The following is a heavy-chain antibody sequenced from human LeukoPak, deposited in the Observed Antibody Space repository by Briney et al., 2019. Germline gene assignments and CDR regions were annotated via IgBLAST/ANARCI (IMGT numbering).Heavy chain of an antibody. Sequence: ASVKVSCKASGGTFSSYAISWVRQAPGQGLEWMGRIIPILGIANYAQKFQGRVTITADKSTSTAYMELSSLRSEDAAVYYCARGGSWVVVTALNWFDPWGQGTLVTVSS. CDR1: GGTFSSYA. V-gene: IGHV1-69*04. CDR3: ARGGSWVVVTALNWFDP. CDR2: IIPILGIA. J-gene: IGHJ5*02. D-gene: IGHD2-21*02.